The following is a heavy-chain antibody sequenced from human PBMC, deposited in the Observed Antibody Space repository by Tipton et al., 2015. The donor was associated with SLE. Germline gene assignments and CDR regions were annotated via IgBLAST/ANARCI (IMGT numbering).Heavy chain of an antibody. D-gene: IGHD6-19*01. J-gene: IGHJ3*01. CDR1: GGSLSIGYYY. Sequence: TLSLTCSVSGGSLSIGYYYWSWIRQPAGQGLEWIGRVYASGSTHYNPSLNSRVIIAVDTSKNQFSLQLTSVTAADTAVYYRASSGYSTGPGAFDFWGQGTLVTVSS. CDR2: VYASGST. V-gene: IGHV4-61*02. CDR3: ASSGYSTGPGAFDF.